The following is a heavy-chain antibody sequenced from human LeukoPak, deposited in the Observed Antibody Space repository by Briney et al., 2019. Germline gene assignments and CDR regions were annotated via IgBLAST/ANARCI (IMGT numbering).Heavy chain of an antibody. V-gene: IGHV3-66*03. J-gene: IGHJ4*02. CDR1: GFTVSSNS. Sequence: GGSLRLSCTVSGFTVSSNSMSWVRQAPGKGLEWVSFIYSDNTHYSDSVKGRFTISRDNSKNTLYLQMNSLRAEDTAVYYCAKDPFNGYDSSGLDYWGQGTLVTVSS. CDR3: AKDPFNGYDSSGLDY. D-gene: IGHD3-22*01. CDR2: IYSDNT.